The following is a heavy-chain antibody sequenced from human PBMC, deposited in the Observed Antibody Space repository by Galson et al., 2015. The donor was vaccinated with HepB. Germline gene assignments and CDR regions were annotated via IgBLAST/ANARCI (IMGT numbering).Heavy chain of an antibody. D-gene: IGHD4-17*01. CDR3: ARDQGDDYVNYYYYYGMDV. CDR2: IYRGGTT. CDR1: GFFVSLNY. Sequence: SLRLSCALSGFFVSLNYMSWVRQAPGKGLEWVSVIYRGGTTYYADSVKGRFTISRDNSKNTLYLQMNSLRAEDTGVYYCARDQGDDYVNYYYYYGMDVWGQGTTVTVSS. J-gene: IGHJ6*02. V-gene: IGHV3-66*02.